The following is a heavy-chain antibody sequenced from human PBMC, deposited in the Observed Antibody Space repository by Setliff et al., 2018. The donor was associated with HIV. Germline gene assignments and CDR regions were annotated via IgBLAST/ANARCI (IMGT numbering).Heavy chain of an antibody. CDR2: INSDGSST. Sequence: PGGSLRLSCAASGFTFSSYWMHWVRQAPGKGLVWVSRINSDGSSTSYADSVKGRFTISRDNAKNTLYLQMNSLRAEDTAVYYCARGYDSSGYPYWYFDLWGRGTLVTVSS. CDR1: GFTFSSYW. D-gene: IGHD3-22*01. CDR3: ARGYDSSGYPYWYFDL. V-gene: IGHV3-74*01. J-gene: IGHJ2*01.